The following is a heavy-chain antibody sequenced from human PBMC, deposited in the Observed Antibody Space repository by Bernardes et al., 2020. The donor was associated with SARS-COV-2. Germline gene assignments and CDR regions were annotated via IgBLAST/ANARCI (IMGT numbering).Heavy chain of an antibody. CDR1: GDSISNDGYY. V-gene: IGHV4-61*02. D-gene: IGHD3-10*01. J-gene: IGHJ5*02. Sequence: SETLSLTCTVSGDSISNDGYYWIWNPQPATKGLEGIGLIYRSGSTNYNPSLKSRVTISVEKSKNQFSLMLRSLTAADTAVYYCVREVVRGDFDTWFDPWGQGTLVTVSS. CDR3: VREVVRGDFDTWFDP. CDR2: IYRSGST.